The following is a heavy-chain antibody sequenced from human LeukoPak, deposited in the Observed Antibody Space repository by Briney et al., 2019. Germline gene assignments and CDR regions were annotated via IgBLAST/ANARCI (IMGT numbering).Heavy chain of an antibody. CDR3: VRSLRNSYIDY. Sequence: GASVRVSCKASGYTFISYDINWVRQATGQGLEWLGWMNPNSGDTGYAQKFQGRVTMTRNTSIATAYVELSSLTSEDTAVYYCVRSLRNSYIDYWGQGTLVAASS. D-gene: IGHD3-16*01. V-gene: IGHV1-8*01. CDR2: MNPNSGDT. J-gene: IGHJ4*02. CDR1: GYTFISYD.